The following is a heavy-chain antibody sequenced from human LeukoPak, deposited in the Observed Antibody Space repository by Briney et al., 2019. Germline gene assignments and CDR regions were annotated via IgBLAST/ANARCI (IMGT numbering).Heavy chain of an antibody. D-gene: IGHD6-13*01. V-gene: IGHV3-21*01. CDR1: GFTFSSYS. CDR2: TSSSSSYI. J-gene: IGHJ5*02. CDR3: ARVIAAAGISWFDP. Sequence: NPGGSLRLSCAASGFTFSSYSMNWVRQAPGKGLEWVSSTSSSSSYIYYADSVKGRFTISRDNAKNSLYLQMNSLRAEDTAVYYCARVIAAAGISWFDPWGQGTLVTVSS.